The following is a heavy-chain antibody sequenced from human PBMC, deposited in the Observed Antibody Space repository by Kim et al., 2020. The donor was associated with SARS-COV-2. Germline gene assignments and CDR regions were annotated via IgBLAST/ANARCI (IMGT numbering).Heavy chain of an antibody. Sequence: TDYAAPVKGRITISRDDSKNTLYLQMDSLKTEDTAVYYCTTDLVDTPGGYWGQGTLVTVSS. J-gene: IGHJ4*02. V-gene: IGHV3-15*01. CDR3: TTDLVDTPGGY. CDR2: T. D-gene: IGHD5-18*01.